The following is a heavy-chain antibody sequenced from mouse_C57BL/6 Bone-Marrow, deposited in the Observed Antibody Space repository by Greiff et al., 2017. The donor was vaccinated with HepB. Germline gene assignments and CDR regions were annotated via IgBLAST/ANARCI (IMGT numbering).Heavy chain of an antibody. CDR3: ARGGITTIY. D-gene: IGHD1-1*01. J-gene: IGHJ2*01. V-gene: IGHV3-6*01. Sequence: EVQLQQSGPGLVKPSQSLSLTCSVTGYSITSGYYWNWIRQFPGNKLEWMGYISYDGSNNYNPSLKNRISITRDTSKNQFFLKLNSVTTEDTATYYCARGGITTIYWGQGTTLTVSS. CDR2: ISYDGSN. CDR1: GYSITSGYY.